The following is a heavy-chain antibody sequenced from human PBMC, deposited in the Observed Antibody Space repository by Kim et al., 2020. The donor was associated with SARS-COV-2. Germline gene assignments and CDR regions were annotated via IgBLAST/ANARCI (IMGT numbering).Heavy chain of an antibody. CDR2: IYYSGST. D-gene: IGHD3-10*01. Sequence: SETLSLTCTVSGGSISSYYWSWIRQPPGKGLEWIGYIYYSGSTNYNPSLKSRVTISVDTSKNQFSLKLSSVTAADTAVYYCARIGTYYYGSGSYYLFDYWGQGTLVTVSS. V-gene: IGHV4-59*01. J-gene: IGHJ4*02. CDR3: ARIGTYYYGSGSYYLFDY. CDR1: GGSISSYY.